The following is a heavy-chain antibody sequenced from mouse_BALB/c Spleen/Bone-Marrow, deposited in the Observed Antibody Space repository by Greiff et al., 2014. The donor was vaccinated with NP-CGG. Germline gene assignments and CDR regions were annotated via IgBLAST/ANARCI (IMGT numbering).Heavy chain of an antibody. D-gene: IGHD1-1*01. CDR2: INPVSSTI. CDR3: SRLYYYGNFAY. J-gene: IGHJ3*01. V-gene: IGHV4-1*02. Sequence: EVKLQESGGGLVQPGGSLKLSCAASGFDFSRYWMSWVRQAPGKGLEWIGEINPVSSTINYTPSLKDKFIISRDNAKNTLYLQMSKVRSEDTALYYCSRLYYYGNFAYWGQGTLVTVSA. CDR1: GFDFSRYW.